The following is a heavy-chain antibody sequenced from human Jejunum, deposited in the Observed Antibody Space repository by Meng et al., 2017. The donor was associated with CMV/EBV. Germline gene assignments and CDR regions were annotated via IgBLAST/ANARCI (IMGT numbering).Heavy chain of an antibody. Sequence: SVSGRNYFWSWVRQPPRRGLEWIGYVSYSGDTNYSPSLKSRVTISLDTSNNHVSLKLISLTAVDTATYYCVRGATSASNNYPRDLWGQGILVTVSS. CDR3: VRGATSASNNYPRDL. D-gene: IGHD5-24*01. CDR2: VSYSGDT. V-gene: IGHV4-61*03. J-gene: IGHJ5*02. CDR1: SVSGRNYF.